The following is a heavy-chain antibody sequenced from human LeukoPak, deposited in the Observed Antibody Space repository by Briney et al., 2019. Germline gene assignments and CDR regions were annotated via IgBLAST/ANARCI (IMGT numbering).Heavy chain of an antibody. V-gene: IGHV4-39*07. J-gene: IGHJ4*02. CDR3: ARDSPGTTYFDY. CDR2: MSYSGRT. CDR1: GGSISISNYY. Sequence: SETLSLTCTVSGGSISISNYYWGWIRQPPGKGLEWIGSMSYSGRTYYNPSLKTRVTVSLDTSKNQFSLNLISVTAADTAVYYCARDSPGTTYFDYWGQGTLVTVSS. D-gene: IGHD1-14*01.